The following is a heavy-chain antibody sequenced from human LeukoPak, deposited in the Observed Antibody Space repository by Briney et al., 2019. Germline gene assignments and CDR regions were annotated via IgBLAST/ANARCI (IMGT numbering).Heavy chain of an antibody. V-gene: IGHV3-30*02. CDR3: AKINTAMVTCPDY. D-gene: IGHD5-18*01. Sequence: GGSLRLSCAASGFTFSSYCMHWVPQAPGKGLEWVAFIRYDGRNKYYADSEKGRFTISRDKSKNTLYLQMNSLRAEDTAVYYCAKINTAMVTCPDYWGQGTLVTVSS. CDR2: IRYDGRNK. J-gene: IGHJ4*02. CDR1: GFTFSSYC.